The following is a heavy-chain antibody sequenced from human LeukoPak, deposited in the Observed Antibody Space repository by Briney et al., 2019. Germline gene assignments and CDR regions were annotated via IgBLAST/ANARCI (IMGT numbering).Heavy chain of an antibody. J-gene: IGHJ5*02. CDR2: VFHSGTT. D-gene: IGHD3-22*01. Sequence: PSETLSLTCTVSGGSIISNTSDWGWVRQPPGKRLEWIGSVFHSGTTSYNPSLKSRVSISLDTSKNQFSLKLTSVTAADTAVYYCARQEGTAAYDSRGFHKNLNRFDPWGQGTLVTVSS. CDR1: GGSIISNTSD. V-gene: IGHV4-39*01. CDR3: ARQEGTAAYDSRGFHKNLNRFDP.